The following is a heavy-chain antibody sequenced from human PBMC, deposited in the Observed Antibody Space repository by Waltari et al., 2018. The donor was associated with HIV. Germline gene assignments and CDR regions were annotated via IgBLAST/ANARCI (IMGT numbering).Heavy chain of an antibody. CDR2: IEPSDSYT. J-gene: IGHJ5*02. CDR1: GYSFTSYW. V-gene: IGHV5-10-1*01. CDR3: AKLRSGSYDWFDP. Sequence: EVQLVQSGAEVKKPGESLRISCKGSGYSFTSYWVSWVRQMPGKGLEWMGRIEPSDSYTNYSPSFQGHVTISADKSISTAYLQWSSLKASDTAMYYCAKLRSGSYDWFDPWGQGTLVTVSS. D-gene: IGHD3-10*01.